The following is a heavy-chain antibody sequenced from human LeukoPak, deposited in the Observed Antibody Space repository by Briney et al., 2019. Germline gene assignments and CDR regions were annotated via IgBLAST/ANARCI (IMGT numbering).Heavy chain of an antibody. CDR3: ARASYYGSGSYSY. Sequence: SETLSLTCTVSGGSISSSSYYWGWIRQPPGKGLEWIGSIYYSGSTNYNPSLKSRVTISVDTSKNQFSLKLSSVTAADTAVYYCARASYYGSGSYSYWGQGTLVTVSS. CDR2: IYYSGST. J-gene: IGHJ4*02. V-gene: IGHV4-39*07. D-gene: IGHD3-10*01. CDR1: GGSISSSSYY.